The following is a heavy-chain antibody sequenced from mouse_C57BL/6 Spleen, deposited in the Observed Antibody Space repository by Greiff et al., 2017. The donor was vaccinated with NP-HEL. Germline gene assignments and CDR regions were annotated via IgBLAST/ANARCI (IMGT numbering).Heavy chain of an antibody. CDR1: GYAFSSSW. Sequence: QVQLQQSGPELVKPGASVKISCKASGYAFSSSWMNWVKQRPGKGLEWIGRIYPGDGDTNYNGKFKGKATLTADKSSSTAYMQLSSLTSEDSAVYFCARYYGSSYWYFGVWGTGTTVTVSS. D-gene: IGHD1-1*01. CDR2: IYPGDGDT. J-gene: IGHJ1*03. CDR3: ARYYGSSYWYFGV. V-gene: IGHV1-82*01.